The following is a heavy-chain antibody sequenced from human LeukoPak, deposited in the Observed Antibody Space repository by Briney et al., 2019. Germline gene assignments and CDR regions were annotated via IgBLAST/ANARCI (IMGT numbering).Heavy chain of an antibody. CDR2: ISAYNGNT. J-gene: IGHJ4*02. V-gene: IGHV1-18*01. CDR3: ARAPLTIFGVVIAVFDY. CDR1: GYTFTSYG. Sequence: ASVKVSCKASGYTFTSYGISWVRQAPGQGLEWMGWISAYNGNTNYAQKLQGRVTMTTDTSTSTAYMELRSLRSDDTAAYYCARAPLTIFGVVIAVFDYWGQGTLVTVSS. D-gene: IGHD3-3*01.